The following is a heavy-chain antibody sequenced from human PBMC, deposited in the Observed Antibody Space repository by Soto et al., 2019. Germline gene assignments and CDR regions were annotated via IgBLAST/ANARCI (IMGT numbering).Heavy chain of an antibody. CDR2: FSVSDGDGA. V-gene: IGHV3-23*01. D-gene: IGHD3-10*01. CDR1: GFTFSTSD. J-gene: IGHJ1*01. Sequence: GSLRLSGAASGFTFSTSDLSWVRQTPEKGLEWVSGFSVSDGDGAYYADSVKGRFTISRDSFENTMYMQMSSLRVEDTAVYYCAKDSDRDYFQHWGQGTLVTVSS. CDR3: AKDSDRDYFQH.